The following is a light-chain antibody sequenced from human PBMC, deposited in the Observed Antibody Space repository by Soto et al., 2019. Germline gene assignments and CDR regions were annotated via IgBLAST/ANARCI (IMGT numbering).Light chain of an antibody. Sequence: EIVMTQSPATRSLSPGQRATLSCRASQSTSSKLAWYQQRPGQAPRLLIYSASTRATGIPARFSGSGSGTEFTLTISSLQSEDFAVYYCHQYNHWLTWTFGQGTKVEIK. CDR1: QSTSSK. V-gene: IGKV3-15*01. CDR2: SAS. J-gene: IGKJ1*01. CDR3: HQYNHWLTWT.